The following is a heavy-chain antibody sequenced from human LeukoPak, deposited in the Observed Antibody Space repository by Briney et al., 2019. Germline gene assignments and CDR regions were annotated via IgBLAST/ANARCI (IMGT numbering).Heavy chain of an antibody. CDR2: IYYSGST. CDR1: GGSISSYY. D-gene: IGHD4-17*01. Sequence: SETLSLTCTVSGGSISSYYWSWIRQPPGKGLEWIGYIYYSGSTNYNPSLKSRVTISVDTSKNQFSLKLSSVTAADTAVYYCARGDYGVGDYWGQGTLVTVTS. V-gene: IGHV4-59*01. CDR3: ARGDYGVGDY. J-gene: IGHJ4*02.